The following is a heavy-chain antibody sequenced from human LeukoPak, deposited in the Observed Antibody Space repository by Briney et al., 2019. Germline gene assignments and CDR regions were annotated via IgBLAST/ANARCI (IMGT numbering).Heavy chain of an antibody. V-gene: IGHV3-74*01. J-gene: IGHJ4*02. CDR3: ASLGN. CDR1: GFTFSSYW. D-gene: IGHD1-1*01. Sequence: GGSLRLSCAASGFTFSSYWMHWVRQAPGKGLVWVSRIDSDGSTTTYADSVKGRFTISRDNAKNSLFLQMNSLRADDTAVYYCASLGNWGQGTLVTVSS. CDR2: IDSDGSTT.